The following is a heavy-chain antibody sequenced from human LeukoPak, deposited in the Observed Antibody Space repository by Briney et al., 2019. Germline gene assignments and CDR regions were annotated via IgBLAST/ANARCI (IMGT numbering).Heavy chain of an antibody. D-gene: IGHD3-16*02. Sequence: CVSFIYSGGSTYYADSVKGRFTISRDNSKNTLYLQMNSLRAEDTAVYYCARLSVTDRPFDYWGQGTXV. J-gene: IGHJ4*02. CDR3: ARLSVTDRPFDY. CDR2: IYSGGST. V-gene: IGHV3-66*01.